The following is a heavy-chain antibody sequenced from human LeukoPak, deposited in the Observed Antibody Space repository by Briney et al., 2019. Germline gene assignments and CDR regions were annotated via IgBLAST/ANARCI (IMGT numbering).Heavy chain of an antibody. V-gene: IGHV4-39*07. CDR3: ARGNGDYDYYYYYMDV. Sequence: SETLSLTCTVSGGSISSGTYYWGWIRQPPGKGLQWIGSVYYSGSTYYNPSLQSRVIISVDTSKNQFSLKLSSVTAADTAVYYCARGNGDYDYYYYYMDVWGKGTTVTVSS. CDR1: GGSISSGTYY. J-gene: IGHJ6*03. D-gene: IGHD4-17*01. CDR2: VYYSGST.